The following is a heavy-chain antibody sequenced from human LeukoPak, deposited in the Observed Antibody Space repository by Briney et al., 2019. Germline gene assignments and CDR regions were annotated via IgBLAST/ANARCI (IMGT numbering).Heavy chain of an antibody. CDR1: GYTFTSYD. CDR3: ARQGAYSSAIGMGY. CDR2: INPSGGGT. V-gene: IGHV1-46*01. Sequence: VASVKVFCKASGYTFTSYDINWVRQAPGQGLEWMGMINPSGGGTSYAQKFQGGVTMTRDTSTRTVYMEVSSLKPEDTAVYYCARQGAYSSAIGMGYWGQGTLVTVSS. D-gene: IGHD6-19*01. J-gene: IGHJ4*02.